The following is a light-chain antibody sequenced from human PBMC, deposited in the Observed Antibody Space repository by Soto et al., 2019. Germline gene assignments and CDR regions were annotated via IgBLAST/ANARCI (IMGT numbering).Light chain of an antibody. J-gene: IGKJ2*01. CDR2: GAS. Sequence: EIVMTQSPATLFVSPGERATLSCRASQSVSSSLAWYQQKPGQAPRLLIYGASTRAAGIPAGFSGRGSGTEFTLTISSLQPEDFAVYYCHQYNNLPYTFGQGTKLQIK. CDR3: HQYNNLPYT. CDR1: QSVSSS. V-gene: IGKV3D-15*01.